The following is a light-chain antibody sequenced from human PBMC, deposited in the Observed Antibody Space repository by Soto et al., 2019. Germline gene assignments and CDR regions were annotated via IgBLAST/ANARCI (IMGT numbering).Light chain of an antibody. CDR2: GAS. Sequence: DIVMTQSPDSLAVSLGERATINCKTSQSILDSTNNKYCLAWFQPKPGQTHKLLIYGASTRESGVPDRFSGSGSETAFTLTISSLQAEDVAVYYCQQYYPPLFTFGPGTKVELK. J-gene: IGKJ3*01. CDR3: QQYYPPLFT. CDR1: QSILDSTNNKYC. V-gene: IGKV4-1*01.